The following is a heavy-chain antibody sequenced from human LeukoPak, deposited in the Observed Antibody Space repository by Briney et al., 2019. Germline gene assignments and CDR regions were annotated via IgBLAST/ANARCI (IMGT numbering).Heavy chain of an antibody. CDR2: TYYRSKWKN. Sequence: SQTLSLTCAISGDSVSGNVAAWNWIRQSPSRGLEWLGRTYYRSKWKNDYAVSVKSRISINADTSKNQFSLQLNSVTPEDTAVYYCVRDIWYFDLWGRGTLVTVSS. J-gene: IGHJ2*01. CDR3: VRDIWYFDL. CDR1: GDSVSGNVAA. V-gene: IGHV6-1*01.